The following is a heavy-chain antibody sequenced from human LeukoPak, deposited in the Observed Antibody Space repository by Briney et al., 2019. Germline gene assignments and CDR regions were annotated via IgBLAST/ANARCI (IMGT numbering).Heavy chain of an antibody. V-gene: IGHV4-34*01. D-gene: IGHD1-1*01. CDR1: GGSFSGHY. CDR2: INHSGST. J-gene: IGHJ4*02. CDR3: ARGTTLVKNTHFDY. Sequence: SETLSLTCAVYGGSFSGHYWSWIRQPPGKGLEWIGEINHSGSTNYNPSLKSRVTISVDTSKNQFSLKLSSVTAADTAVYYCARGTTLVKNTHFDYWGQGTLVTVSS.